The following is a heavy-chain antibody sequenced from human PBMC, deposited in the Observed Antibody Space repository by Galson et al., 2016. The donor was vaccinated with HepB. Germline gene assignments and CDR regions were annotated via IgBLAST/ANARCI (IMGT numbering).Heavy chain of an antibody. V-gene: IGHV3-23*01. CDR3: ARDNRSAKLPYYYDY. D-gene: IGHD4-23*01. CDR1: GFTFDNHA. Sequence: SLRLSCAVSGFTFDNHAMSWVRQAPGKGLEWVSGVSGSGGITYYADSVKGRFTISRDNSKNVLYPHMSSLRAEDTAVYYCARDNRSAKLPYYYDYWGQGTLITVSS. J-gene: IGHJ4*01. CDR2: VSGSGGIT.